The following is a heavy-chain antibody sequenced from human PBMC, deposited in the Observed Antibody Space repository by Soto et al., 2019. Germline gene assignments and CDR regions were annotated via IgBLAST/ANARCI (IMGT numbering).Heavy chain of an antibody. J-gene: IGHJ4*02. CDR3: ASGREGAFFSSSPLEGDY. D-gene: IGHD6-6*01. CDR2: ISSSSSYI. Sequence: GGSLRLSCAASGFTFSSYSMNWVRQAPGKGLEWVSSISSSSSYIYYADSVKGRFTISRDNAKNSLYLQMNSLRAEDMAVYYCASGREGAFFSSSPLEGDYWGQGTLVTVSS. V-gene: IGHV3-21*01. CDR1: GFTFSSYS.